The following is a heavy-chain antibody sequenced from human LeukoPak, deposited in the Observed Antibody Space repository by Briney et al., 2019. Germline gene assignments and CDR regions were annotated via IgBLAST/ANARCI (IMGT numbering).Heavy chain of an antibody. CDR1: GGSFSGYY. Sequence: PETLSLTCAVYGGSFSGYYWSWIRQPPGKGLEWIGEINHSGSTNYNPSLKSRVTISVDTSKNQFSLKLSSVTAADTAVYYCARGRGMATITSWDYWGQGTLVTVSS. CDR2: INHSGST. V-gene: IGHV4-34*01. CDR3: ARGRGMATITSWDY. J-gene: IGHJ4*02. D-gene: IGHD5-24*01.